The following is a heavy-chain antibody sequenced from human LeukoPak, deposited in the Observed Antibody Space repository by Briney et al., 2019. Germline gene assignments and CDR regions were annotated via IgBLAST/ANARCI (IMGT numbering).Heavy chain of an antibody. Sequence: GFLKLSCSSSWFTLWSHAIGWVRQASGEGLEVGSAISGSGGSTYYADSVKGRFTISRDNSKNTLYLQMNSLRAEDTAVYYCAKDQWNTEPYIGVWGQGTLVTVSS. CDR1: WFTLWSHA. J-gene: IGHJ4*02. CDR3: AKDQWNTEPYIGV. D-gene: IGHD3-10*01. CDR2: ISGSGGST. V-gene: IGHV3-23*01.